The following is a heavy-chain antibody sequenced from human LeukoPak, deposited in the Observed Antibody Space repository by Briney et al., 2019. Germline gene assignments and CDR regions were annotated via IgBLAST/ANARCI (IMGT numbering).Heavy chain of an antibody. J-gene: IGHJ4*02. CDR3: ARLAPIKLELVY. CDR1: GYSFTSCW. D-gene: IGHD1-7*01. Sequence: GESLKISCKGPGYSFTSCWIGWVRQMPGKGLEGMGIIYPGDSDTRYSPSFQGQVTISADKSISTAYLQWSSLKASDTAMYYCARLAPIKLELVYWGQGTLVTVSS. CDR2: IYPGDSDT. V-gene: IGHV5-51*01.